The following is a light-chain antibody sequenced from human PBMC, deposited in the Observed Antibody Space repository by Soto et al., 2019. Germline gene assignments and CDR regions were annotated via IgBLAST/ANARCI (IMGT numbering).Light chain of an antibody. V-gene: IGLV2-14*03. Sequence: QSMLTQPRSVSGSRGQSFTISCSGTSSDVGGYNSVSWYQQHPGKPPKLIIYEVSNRPSGVSDRFSGSKSGNTASLTISGLQAEDEADYYCRSYTSTSSYVFATGTKVTVL. CDR2: EVS. J-gene: IGLJ1*01. CDR3: RSYTSTSSYV. CDR1: SSDVGGYNS.